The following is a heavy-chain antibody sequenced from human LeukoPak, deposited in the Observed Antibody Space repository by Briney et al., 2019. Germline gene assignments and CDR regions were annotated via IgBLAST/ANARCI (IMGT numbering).Heavy chain of an antibody. CDR2: IYYSGST. J-gene: IGHJ4*02. CDR1: GGSISSYY. V-gene: IGHV4-59*01. Sequence: SETLSLTCTVSGGSISSYYWSWIRQPPGRGLEWIGYIYYSGSTNYNPSLKSRVTISVDTSKNQFSLKLSSVTAADTAVYYCARDRDSSGYYYFDYWGQGTLVTVSS. D-gene: IGHD3-22*01. CDR3: ARDRDSSGYYYFDY.